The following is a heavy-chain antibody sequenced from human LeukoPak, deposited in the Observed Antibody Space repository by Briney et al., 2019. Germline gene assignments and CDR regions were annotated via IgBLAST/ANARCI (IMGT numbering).Heavy chain of an antibody. CDR1: GGSISSGSYY. V-gene: IGHV4-61*02. Sequence: SETLSLTCTVSGGSISSGSYYWSWIRQPAGKGLEWIGRIYTSGSTNYNPSLKSRVTISVDTSKNQFSLKLSSVTAADTAVYYCARGRDGYNLGYWGQGTLVTVSS. D-gene: IGHD5-24*01. J-gene: IGHJ4*02. CDR2: IYTSGST. CDR3: ARGRDGYNLGY.